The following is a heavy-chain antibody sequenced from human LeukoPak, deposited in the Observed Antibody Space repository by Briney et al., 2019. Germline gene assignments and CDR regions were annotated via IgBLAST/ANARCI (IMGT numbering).Heavy chain of an antibody. CDR1: GFTFSSYD. CDR2: ISSSSNYI. Sequence: GGSPRLSCAASGFTFSSYDMNWVRQAPGKGLEWVSSISSSSNYIHYADSVKGRFTISRDNAKNSLYLQMNSLRAEDTAVYFRARGTLGAWGWWGQGTLVTVSS. CDR3: ARGTLGAWGW. V-gene: IGHV3-21*01. J-gene: IGHJ4*02. D-gene: IGHD6-19*01.